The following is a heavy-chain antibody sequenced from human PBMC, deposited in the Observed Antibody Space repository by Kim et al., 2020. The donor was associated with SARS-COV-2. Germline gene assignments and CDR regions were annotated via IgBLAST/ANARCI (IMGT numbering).Heavy chain of an antibody. CDR2: INHSGST. CDR1: GGSFSGYY. CDR3: ARGYYYYGMDV. J-gene: IGHJ6*02. Sequence: SETLSLTCAVYGGSFSGYYWSWIRQPPGKGLEWIGEINHSGSTNYNPSLKSRVTISVDTSKNQFSLKLSSVTAADTAVYYCARGYYYYGMDVWGQGTTVTVSS. V-gene: IGHV4-34*01.